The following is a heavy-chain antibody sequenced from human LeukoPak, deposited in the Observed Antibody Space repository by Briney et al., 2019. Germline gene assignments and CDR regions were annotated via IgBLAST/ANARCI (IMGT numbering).Heavy chain of an antibody. CDR1: GFSVSNNY. D-gene: IGHD3-3*01. Sequence: GGSLRLSCVVSGFSVSNNYIIWVRQAPGNGLKPVSVIYGDGRTSHSASVRGRFTISRDNSKNIVSLQMNNLRAEDTAVYYCARGRGLGVVSPYFDYWGRGTLVTVSS. V-gene: IGHV3-53*01. J-gene: IGHJ4*02. CDR3: ARGRGLGVVSPYFDY. CDR2: IYGDGRT.